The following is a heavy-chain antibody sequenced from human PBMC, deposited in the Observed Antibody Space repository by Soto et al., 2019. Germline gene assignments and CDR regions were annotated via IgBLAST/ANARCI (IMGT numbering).Heavy chain of an antibody. CDR1: GGSINTFY. Sequence: PSETLSLTCTVSGGSINTFYWSWVRQPAGKGLEWIGRIFSSGSTSFNPSLESRVATSVDTSKNHFSLNLSSVTAADMAVYYCARGGSYSAYNFAHGIQLWSFDFWGQGALVTVSS. CDR3: ARGGSYSAYNFAHGIQLWSFDF. D-gene: IGHD5-12*01. V-gene: IGHV4-4*07. CDR2: IFSSGST. J-gene: IGHJ4*02.